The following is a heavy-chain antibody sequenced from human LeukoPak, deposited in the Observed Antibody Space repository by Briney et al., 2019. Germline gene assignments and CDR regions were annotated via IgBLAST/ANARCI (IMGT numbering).Heavy chain of an antibody. J-gene: IGHJ4*02. Sequence: SVKVSCKASGGTFSSYAISWVRQAPGQGLEWMGRIIPIFGTANYAQKFQGRVTITTDESTSTAYLELSSLRSEDTAVYYCARVDSWDTAMVTLDYWGQGTLVTVSS. CDR3: ARVDSWDTAMVTLDY. D-gene: IGHD5-18*01. CDR2: IIPIFGTA. V-gene: IGHV1-69*05. CDR1: GGTFSSYA.